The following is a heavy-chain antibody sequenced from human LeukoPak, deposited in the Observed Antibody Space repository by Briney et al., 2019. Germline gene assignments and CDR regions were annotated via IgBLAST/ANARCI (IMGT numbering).Heavy chain of an antibody. J-gene: IGHJ4*02. V-gene: IGHV3-48*03. Sequence: GGSLRLSCATSGVTFSDYEMNWVRQAPGKGLEWVSYINPSGSTIYYADSVKGRFTISRDNAKNSLYLQMNSLRAEDTAVYYCARDYGGSSPFDYWGQGTLVTVSS. D-gene: IGHD4-23*01. CDR1: GVTFSDYE. CDR2: INPSGSTI. CDR3: ARDYGGSSPFDY.